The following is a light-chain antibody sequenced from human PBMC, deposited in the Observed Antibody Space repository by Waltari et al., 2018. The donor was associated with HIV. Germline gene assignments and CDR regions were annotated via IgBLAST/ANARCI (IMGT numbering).Light chain of an antibody. J-gene: IGLJ2*01. Sequence: SSELTQDPAVSVALGRTVSITCQGDGLRSYYASWYQQKPGQSPIIAIYGKNNRPSGIPDRFSGSNAGNTASLAITGAQAEDEADYYCNFRDNSGNYVVFGGGTRLTVL. CDR2: GKN. V-gene: IGLV3-19*01. CDR1: GLRSYY. CDR3: NFRDNSGNYVV.